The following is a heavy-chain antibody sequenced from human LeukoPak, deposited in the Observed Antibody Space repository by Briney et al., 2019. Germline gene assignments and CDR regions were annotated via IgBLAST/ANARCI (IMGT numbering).Heavy chain of an antibody. Sequence: GGSLRLSCAASGFTFSSYWMTWVRQAPGKGLEWVANIKQDGSEAYYVDSVKGRFTVSRDNAKNSLYLQLNSLGAEDTAAYYCATRYCTIPACRASSYHCMDNWGKGTTVTVSS. D-gene: IGHD2-8*01. CDR3: ATRYCTIPACRASSYHCMDN. CDR1: GFTFSSYW. CDR2: IKQDGSEA. V-gene: IGHV3-7*01. J-gene: IGHJ6*03.